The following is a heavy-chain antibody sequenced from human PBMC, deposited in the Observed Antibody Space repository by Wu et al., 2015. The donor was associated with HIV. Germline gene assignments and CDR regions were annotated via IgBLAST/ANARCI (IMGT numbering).Heavy chain of an antibody. CDR3: ARGQYDSSGYYYPXNWFDP. CDR1: GASISSGDKY. D-gene: IGHD3-22*01. V-gene: IGHV4-30-4*08. J-gene: IGHJ5*02. CDR2: IYYSGST. Sequence: QVQLQESGPGLVKPSQTLSLTCTVSGASISSGDKYWNWIRQPPGKGLEWIGYIYYSGSTYYNPSLKSRVTISVDTSKNQFSLKLSSTTAADTAVYYCARGQYDSSGYYYPXNWFDPGAREPWSLSPQ.